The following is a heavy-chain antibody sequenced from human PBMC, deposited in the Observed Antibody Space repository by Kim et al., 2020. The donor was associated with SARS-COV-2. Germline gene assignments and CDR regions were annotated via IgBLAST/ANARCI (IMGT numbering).Heavy chain of an antibody. Sequence: ASVKVSCKASGYTFMDYGISWVRQVPGQGLEWMGWISAYYGSINYAEGFQDRITLTRDTSTTTAYMELRSLRSDDTAVYYCVRESALGSGKDVFFGYWGQGTLVTVSS. J-gene: IGHJ4*02. V-gene: IGHV1-18*04. CDR3: VRESALGSGKDVFFGY. CDR1: GYTFMDYG. CDR2: ISAYYGSI. D-gene: IGHD1-26*01.